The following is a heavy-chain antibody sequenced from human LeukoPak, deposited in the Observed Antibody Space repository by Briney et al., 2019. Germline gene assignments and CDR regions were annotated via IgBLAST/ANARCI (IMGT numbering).Heavy chain of an antibody. CDR3: ARDNTMINDAFDI. J-gene: IGHJ3*02. Sequence: GGSLRLSCAASGFTFSSYWMSWVRQAPGKGLEWVANIKQDGSEKYYVDSVKGRFTISRDNAKNSLYLQMNSLRAEDTAVYYCARDNTMINDAFDIWGQGTMVTVSS. D-gene: IGHD3-22*01. CDR1: GFTFSSYW. V-gene: IGHV3-7*01. CDR2: IKQDGSEK.